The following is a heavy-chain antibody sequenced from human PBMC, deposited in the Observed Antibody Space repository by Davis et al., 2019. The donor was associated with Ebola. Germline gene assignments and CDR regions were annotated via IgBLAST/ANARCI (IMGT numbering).Heavy chain of an antibody. CDR3: VRDYIFAFDL. J-gene: IGHJ5*02. Sequence: GSLRLSCAASGFTFSDFSMNWVRQAPGEALEWISYITTGSNAIHYADSVKGRFTVSRDNVKNSLFLQMNSLRDEDSAVYYCVRDYIFAFDLWGQGARVIVSS. CDR1: GFTFSDFS. V-gene: IGHV3-48*02. CDR2: ITTGSNAI.